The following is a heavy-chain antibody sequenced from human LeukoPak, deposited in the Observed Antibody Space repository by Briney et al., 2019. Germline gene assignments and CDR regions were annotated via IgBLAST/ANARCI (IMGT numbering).Heavy chain of an antibody. CDR1: GFTFSDFY. V-gene: IGHV3-23*01. J-gene: IGHJ5*02. D-gene: IGHD2-2*01. CDR2: ISGGDMT. CDR3: ARGYCTSTNCNNWFDP. Sequence: GGSLRLSCAASGFTFSDFYMTWIRQAPGEGLEWVSAISGGDMTHYTDSVKGRFTISGDNSRNVLYLQMNSLRADDAAIYYCARGYCTSTNCNNWFDPWGQEALVTVSS.